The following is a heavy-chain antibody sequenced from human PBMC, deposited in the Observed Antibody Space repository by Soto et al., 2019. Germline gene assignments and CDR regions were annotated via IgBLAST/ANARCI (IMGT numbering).Heavy chain of an antibody. CDR2: IWYDGSNK. Sequence: QVQLVESGGGVVQPGRSLRLSCAASGFTFSSYGMHWVRQAPGKGLEWVAVIWYDGSNKYYADSVKGRFTISRDNSKNTQYLQMNSLRAEDTAVYYCARDGPEGIAAAGPGVYYYYGMDVWGQGTTVTVSS. D-gene: IGHD6-13*01. V-gene: IGHV3-33*01. CDR1: GFTFSSYG. J-gene: IGHJ6*02. CDR3: ARDGPEGIAAAGPGVYYYYGMDV.